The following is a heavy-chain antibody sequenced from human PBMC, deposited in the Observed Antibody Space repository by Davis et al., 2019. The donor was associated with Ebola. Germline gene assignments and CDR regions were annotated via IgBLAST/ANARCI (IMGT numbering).Heavy chain of an antibody. CDR2: IYYSGST. J-gene: IGHJ6*04. D-gene: IGHD4-17*01. CDR1: GGSISSSSYY. CDR3: ARATVSYYYYYGMDV. Sequence: SETLSLTCTVSGGSISSSSYYWGWIRQPPGKGLEWIGSIYYSGSTYYNPSLKSRVTISVDTSKNQFSLKLSSVTAADTAVYYCARATVSYYYYYGMDVWGKGTTVIVSS. V-gene: IGHV4-39*01.